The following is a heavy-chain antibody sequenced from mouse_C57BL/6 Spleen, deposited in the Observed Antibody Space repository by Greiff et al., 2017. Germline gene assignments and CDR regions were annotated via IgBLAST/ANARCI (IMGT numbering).Heavy chain of an antibody. Sequence: QVQLQQPGAELVKPGASVKMSCKASGYTFTSYWITWVKQRPGQGLEWIGDIYPGSGSTNYNEKFKSKATMTVDKSSSTAYMQLSSLTSEVSSVYYCARRGGNYVSWFAYWGQGTLVTVSA. V-gene: IGHV1-55*01. CDR1: GYTFTSYW. D-gene: IGHD2-1*01. J-gene: IGHJ3*01. CDR3: ARRGGNYVSWFAY. CDR2: IYPGSGST.